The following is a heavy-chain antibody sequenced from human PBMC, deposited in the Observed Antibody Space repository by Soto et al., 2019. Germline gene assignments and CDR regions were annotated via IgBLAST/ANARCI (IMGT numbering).Heavy chain of an antibody. V-gene: IGHV4-59*01. CDR1: GGSISSYY. Sequence: SVTLSLTCTVAGGSISSYYWSWIRQPPGKGLEWIGYIYYSGSTNYNPSLKSRVTISVDTSKNQFSLKLSSVTAADTAVYYCARVDILTGYYWFDYWGQGTLVTVSS. D-gene: IGHD3-9*01. CDR3: ARVDILTGYYWFDY. CDR2: IYYSGST. J-gene: IGHJ4*02.